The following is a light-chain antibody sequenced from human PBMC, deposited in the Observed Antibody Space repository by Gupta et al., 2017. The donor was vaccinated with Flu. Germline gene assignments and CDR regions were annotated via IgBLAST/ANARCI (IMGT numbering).Light chain of an antibody. CDR1: QSVRSTF. CDR2: GAS. CDR3: QQYDTSPRS. J-gene: IGKJ1*01. Sequence: DIVLTQSPVTLSLSQGVRATLSCRASQSVRSTFLAWLQQKPGQAPRLLVYGASRRATGIPDRFSGSVSGTDFTLTISSLEPEDFAVYCCQQYDTSPRSFGQGTKVEIK. V-gene: IGKV3-20*01.